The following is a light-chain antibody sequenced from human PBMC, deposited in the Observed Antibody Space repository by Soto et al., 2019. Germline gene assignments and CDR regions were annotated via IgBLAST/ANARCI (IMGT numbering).Light chain of an antibody. CDR1: NSNIGSNT. CDR3: AAWDGSLNGVV. V-gene: IGLV1-44*01. Sequence: QSVLTQPPSASGTPGQRVTTSCSGSNSNIGSNTVNWYQQFPGAAPKLLVYSSNLRPSGVPDRFSGSKSGTSASLAISGLQSEDESDYYCAAWDGSLNGVVFGGGTKLTVL. CDR2: SSN. J-gene: IGLJ3*02.